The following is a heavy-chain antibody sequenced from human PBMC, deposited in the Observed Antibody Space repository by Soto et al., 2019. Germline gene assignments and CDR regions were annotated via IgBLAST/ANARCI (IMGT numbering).Heavy chain of an antibody. V-gene: IGHV3-30*18. Sequence: GGSLRLSCAASGFTFSSYGMHWVRQAPGKGLEWVAVISYDGSNKYYADSVKGRFTISRDNSKNTLYLQMNSLRAEDTAVYYCAKDPSIAAPPYYYYYGMDVWGQGTTVTV. J-gene: IGHJ6*02. CDR1: GFTFSSYG. CDR2: ISYDGSNK. D-gene: IGHD6-6*01. CDR3: AKDPSIAAPPYYYYYGMDV.